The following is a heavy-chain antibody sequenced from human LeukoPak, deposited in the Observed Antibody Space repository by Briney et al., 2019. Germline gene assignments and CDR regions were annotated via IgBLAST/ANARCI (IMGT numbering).Heavy chain of an antibody. Sequence: ASVKVSCKASGYTFTSYGISWVRQAPGQGLEWMGWISAYNGNTNYAQKLQGRVTMTADTSTSTAYMELRSLRSDGTAVYYCARTPSYYGSGSYKSRKYWYFDLWGRGTLVTVSS. CDR3: ARTPSYYGSGSYKSRKYWYFDL. J-gene: IGHJ2*01. CDR2: ISAYNGNT. CDR1: GYTFTSYG. D-gene: IGHD3-10*01. V-gene: IGHV1-18*01.